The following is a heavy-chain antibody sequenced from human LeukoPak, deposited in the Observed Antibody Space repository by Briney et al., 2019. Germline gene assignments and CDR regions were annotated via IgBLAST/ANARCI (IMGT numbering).Heavy chain of an antibody. CDR2: IYSGGST. Sequence: GGSLRLSCAASGFTVSSNYMSWVRQAPGKGLEWVSVIYSGGSTYYADSVKGRFTISRDNSKNTLYLQMNSLRAEDTAVYYCAKRVHYDSSAAYFDYWGQGTLVTVSS. V-gene: IGHV3-53*01. CDR3: AKRVHYDSSAAYFDY. J-gene: IGHJ4*02. CDR1: GFTVSSNY. D-gene: IGHD3-22*01.